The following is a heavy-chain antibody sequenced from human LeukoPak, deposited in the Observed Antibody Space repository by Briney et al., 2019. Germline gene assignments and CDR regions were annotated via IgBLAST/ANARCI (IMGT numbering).Heavy chain of an antibody. CDR2: ISVRGGST. V-gene: IGHV3-23*01. D-gene: IGHD1-26*01. CDR1: GFTFSTFA. J-gene: IGHJ4*02. Sequence: GGSLRLSCAASGFTFSTFAIGWVRQAPGKGLEWVSVISVRGGSTYYADSVRGRFTISRENSKNTVYLQMHSLRAEDTALYYCAKDHGYGGSYWGQGTLVTVSS. CDR3: AKDHGYGGSY.